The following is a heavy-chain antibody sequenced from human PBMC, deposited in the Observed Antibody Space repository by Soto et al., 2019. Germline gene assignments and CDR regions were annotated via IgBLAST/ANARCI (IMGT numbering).Heavy chain of an antibody. Sequence: GASVKVSCKASGYTFTSYYMHWVRQAPGQGLEWMGVINPSGGSTSYAQKFQGRVTMTTDTSTSTVYMELRSLRSDDTAVYYCAREGPEYCGGDCSDAFDIWGQGTMVTVS. CDR3: AREGPEYCGGDCSDAFDI. V-gene: IGHV1-46*01. CDR2: INPSGGST. CDR1: GYTFTSYY. D-gene: IGHD2-21*02. J-gene: IGHJ3*02.